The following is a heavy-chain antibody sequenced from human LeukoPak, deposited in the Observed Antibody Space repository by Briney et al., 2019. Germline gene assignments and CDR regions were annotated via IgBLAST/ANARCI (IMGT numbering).Heavy chain of an antibody. J-gene: IGHJ3*02. V-gene: IGHV3-30*02. CDR2: IRYDGSNK. CDR3: AKGPDIVVVPAAKRNGDRAFDI. Sequence: PSETLSLTCTVSGGSISSSSYYWGWIRQPPGKGLEWVAFIRYDGSNKYYADSVKGRFTISRDNSKNTLYLQMNSLRAEDTAVYYCAKGPDIVVVPAAKRNGDRAFDIWGQGTMVTVSS. D-gene: IGHD2-2*01. CDR1: GGSISSSSYY.